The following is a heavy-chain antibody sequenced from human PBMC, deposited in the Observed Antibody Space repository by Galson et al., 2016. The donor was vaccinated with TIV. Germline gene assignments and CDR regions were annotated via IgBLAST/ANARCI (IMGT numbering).Heavy chain of an antibody. Sequence: LSLTCTVSGGSISDNYWSWIRQPAGKGLEWIGRMYTSVNTDYNPSLESRVTLSADTSKNQFSLKLWAVTAAATAVYFCARDRWVTYTDPPYFDYGGQGILVTVSS. CDR1: GGSISDNY. J-gene: IGHJ4*02. CDR2: MYTSVNT. D-gene: IGHD2-21*02. V-gene: IGHV4-4*07. CDR3: ARDRWVTYTDPPYFDY.